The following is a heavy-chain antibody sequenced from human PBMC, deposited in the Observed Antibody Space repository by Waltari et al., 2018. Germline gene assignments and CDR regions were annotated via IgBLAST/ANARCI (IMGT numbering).Heavy chain of an antibody. V-gene: IGHV3-23*01. J-gene: IGHJ4*02. D-gene: IGHD4-17*01. CDR1: GFTFRSYA. CDR3: ASSLYGDYTQIWGRVFDY. CDR2: ISGSGGST. Sequence: VQLLESGGGLVQSGGSLRLSCAASGFTFRSYAMNWVRQAPGKGVGGGSVISGSGGSTDYADSVKGRFTISRDNSKNTLYLQMNNLRVEDTAVYYCASSLYGDYTQIWGRVFDYWGQGTLVTVSS.